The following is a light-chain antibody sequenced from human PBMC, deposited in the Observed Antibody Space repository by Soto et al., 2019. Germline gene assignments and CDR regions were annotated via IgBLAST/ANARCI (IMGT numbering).Light chain of an antibody. J-gene: IGKJ1*01. CDR1: QTISSW. Sequence: DIQMTQSPSTLSGSVGDRVTITCRASQTISSWLAWYQQKPGKAPKLLIYKASTLKSGVPSRFSGSGSGTEFTLTISSLQPDDFATYYCQHYNSYSAAFGQGTKL. CDR2: KAS. CDR3: QHYNSYSAA. V-gene: IGKV1-5*03.